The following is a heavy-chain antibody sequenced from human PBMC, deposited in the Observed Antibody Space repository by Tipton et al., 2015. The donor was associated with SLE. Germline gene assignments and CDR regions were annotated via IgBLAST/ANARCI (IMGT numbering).Heavy chain of an antibody. Sequence: GSLRLSCAASGFTFSSYAMSWVRQAPGKGLEWVSAISGSGGSTYYADSVKGRFTISRDNSKNTLYLQMNSLGAEDTAVYYCAKDHYYYDSSGMVNAFDIWGQGTMVTVAS. V-gene: IGHV3-23*01. CDR2: ISGSGGST. CDR1: GFTFSSYA. D-gene: IGHD3-22*01. CDR3: AKDHYYYDSSGMVNAFDI. J-gene: IGHJ3*02.